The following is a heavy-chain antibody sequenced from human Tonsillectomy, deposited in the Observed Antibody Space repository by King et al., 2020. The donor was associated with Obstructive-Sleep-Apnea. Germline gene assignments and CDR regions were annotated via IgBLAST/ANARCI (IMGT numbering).Heavy chain of an antibody. V-gene: IGHV4-39*07. CDR2: IYYSGST. CDR3: ARGSGPPPDIVVVPAATAVDH. Sequence: LQLQESGPGLVKPSETLSLTCTVSGGSISSSSYYWGWIRQPPGKGLEWIASIYYSGSTYYNPSLKSRVTISVDTSKNQFSLKLSSVTAADTAVYYCARGSGPPPDIVVVPAATAVDHWGQGTLVTVSS. CDR1: GGSISSSSYY. D-gene: IGHD2-2*01. J-gene: IGHJ4*02.